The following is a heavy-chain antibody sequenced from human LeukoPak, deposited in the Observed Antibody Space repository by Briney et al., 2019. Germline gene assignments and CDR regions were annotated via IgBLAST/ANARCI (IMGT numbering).Heavy chain of an antibody. CDR3: AREDYGDYLDY. D-gene: IGHD4-17*01. J-gene: IGHJ4*02. CDR2: IYTSGST. V-gene: IGHV4-38-2*02. Sequence: SETLSLTCTVSGYSISSDYYWGWIRQPPGKGLEWIGRIYTSGSTNYNPSLKSRVTISVDTSKNQFSLKLSSVTAADTAVYYCAREDYGDYLDYWGQGTLVTVSS. CDR1: GYSISSDYY.